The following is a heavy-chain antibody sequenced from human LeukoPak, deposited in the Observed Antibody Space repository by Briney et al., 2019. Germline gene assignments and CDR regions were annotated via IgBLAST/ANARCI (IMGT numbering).Heavy chain of an antibody. CDR1: GGSISSYY. J-gene: IGHJ3*02. CDR2: IYTSGST. Sequence: SETLSLTCTASGGSISSYYWSWIRQPPGKGLEWIGYIYTSGSTNYNPSLKSRVTISVDTSKNQFSLKLSSVTAADTAVYYCARDNDAFDIWGQGTMVTVSS. CDR3: ARDNDAFDI. V-gene: IGHV4-4*09.